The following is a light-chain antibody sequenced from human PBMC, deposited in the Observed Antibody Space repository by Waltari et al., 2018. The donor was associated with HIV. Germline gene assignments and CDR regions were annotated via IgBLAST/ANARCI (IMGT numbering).Light chain of an antibody. J-gene: IGLJ1*01. CDR2: SNT. CDR1: SSNIGSNT. V-gene: IGLV1-44*01. Sequence: QSVLTQPPSASGTPGQRVTISCSGSSSNIGSNTVNWYQQLPGTAPKLLIYSNTRRPSGVPDRFAGSKSGTSASLAISGLQSEDEADYYCVAWDDSLNGYVFGTGTKVTVL. CDR3: VAWDDSLNGYV.